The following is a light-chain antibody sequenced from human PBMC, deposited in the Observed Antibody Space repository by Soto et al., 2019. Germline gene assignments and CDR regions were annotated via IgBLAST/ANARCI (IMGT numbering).Light chain of an antibody. CDR2: GVS. CDR3: SSHTSSSTFV. Sequence: QSALTQPPSVSGSPGQSVSISCTGTSSDVGSNNRVSWYQQPPGTAPKLMIYGVSNRPSGVPDRFSGSKSGNTASLTISGLQAEDEADCYCSSHTSSSTFVFGTGTKLTVL. V-gene: IGLV2-18*02. J-gene: IGLJ1*01. CDR1: SSDVGSNNR.